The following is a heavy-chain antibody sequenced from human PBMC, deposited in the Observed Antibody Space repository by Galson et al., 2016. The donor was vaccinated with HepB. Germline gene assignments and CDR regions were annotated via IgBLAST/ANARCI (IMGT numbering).Heavy chain of an antibody. J-gene: IGHJ4*02. CDR1: GASISIGGYS. CDR3: ARVIRTDSYTDF. D-gene: IGHD3-16*02. CDR2: IFNTGSA. Sequence: TLSLTCTVSGASISIGGYSWTWIRQHPGKALVWIGFIFNTGSAFYTPSLKIRVSIPMDTSKNQFSLRLNSVTAADTAMSYCARVIRTDSYTDFWGQGTLGTVSS. V-gene: IGHV4-31*03.